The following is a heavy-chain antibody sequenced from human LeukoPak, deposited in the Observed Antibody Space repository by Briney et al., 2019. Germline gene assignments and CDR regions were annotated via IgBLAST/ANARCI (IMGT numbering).Heavy chain of an antibody. D-gene: IGHD2-15*01. CDR1: GYTFTSYG. Sequence: ASVKVSCKASGYTFTSYGISWVRQAPGQGLEWMGWISAYNGNTNYAQKLQGRVTMTTDTATSTAYMEVRSLRSDDTAVYYCARDQSCSGGSCYHPFDYWGQGTLVTVSS. V-gene: IGHV1-18*01. J-gene: IGHJ4*02. CDR2: ISAYNGNT. CDR3: ARDQSCSGGSCYHPFDY.